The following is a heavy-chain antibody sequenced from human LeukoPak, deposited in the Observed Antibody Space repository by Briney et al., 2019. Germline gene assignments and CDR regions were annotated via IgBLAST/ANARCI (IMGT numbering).Heavy chain of an antibody. J-gene: IGHJ5*02. D-gene: IGHD3-22*01. Sequence: PGGSLRLSCAASGFTFSDYHMSWVRQAPGKGLEWVSYISSSSSTIYYADSVKGRFTISRDNAKNSLYLQMNSLRDEDTAVYYCARDLSNYYDSSGPWGQGTLVTVSS. CDR1: GFTFSDYH. V-gene: IGHV3-48*02. CDR3: ARDLSNYYDSSGP. CDR2: ISSSSSTI.